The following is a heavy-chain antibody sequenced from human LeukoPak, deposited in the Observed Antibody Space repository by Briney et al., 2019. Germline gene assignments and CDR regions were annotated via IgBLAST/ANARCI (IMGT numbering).Heavy chain of an antibody. D-gene: IGHD6-13*01. V-gene: IGHV3-7*01. CDR2: IKRDGSEK. Sequence: PGGSLRLSCAVSGFTFSSYWMSWVRQAPGKGLEWVANIKRDGSEKYYVDSVKGRFTISRDNAKNSLYLQMNTLRAEDTAVYYCARDRYITRSWGYDFDYWGQGILVTVSS. J-gene: IGHJ4*02. CDR3: ARDRYITRSWGYDFDY. CDR1: GFTFSSYW.